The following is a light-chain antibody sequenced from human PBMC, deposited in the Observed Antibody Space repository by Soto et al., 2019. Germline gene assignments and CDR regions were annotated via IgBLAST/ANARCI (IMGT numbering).Light chain of an antibody. CDR2: GAS. CDR3: QQYGSSPRT. CDR1: QSVSSSY. J-gene: IGKJ1*01. Sequence: EIVLTQSPGTLSLSPGKRATLSCRASQSVSSSYLAWYQQKLGQAPRLLIYGASSRATGIPDRFSGSGSGTDFTLSISRLEPEDFAVYYFQQYGSSPRTFGQGTKVDIK. V-gene: IGKV3-20*01.